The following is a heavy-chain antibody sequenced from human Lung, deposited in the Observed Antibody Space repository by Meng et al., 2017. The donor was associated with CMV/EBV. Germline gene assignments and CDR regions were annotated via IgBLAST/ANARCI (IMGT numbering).Heavy chain of an antibody. CDR3: ACNSGDC. CDR2: ISSSSSTI. J-gene: IGHJ4*02. Sequence: GEXLKISCAASGFTFSSYSMNWVRQAPGKGLEWVSYISSSSSTIYYADSVKGRFTVSRDNAKNSLYLQMNSLRAEDTAVYYCACNSGDCWGQGTLVTVSS. D-gene: IGHD3-10*01. CDR1: GFTFSSYS. V-gene: IGHV3-48*04.